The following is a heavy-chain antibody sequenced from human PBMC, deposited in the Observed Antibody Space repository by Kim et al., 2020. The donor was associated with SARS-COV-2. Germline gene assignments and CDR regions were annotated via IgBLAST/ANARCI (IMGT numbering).Heavy chain of an antibody. J-gene: IGHJ4*01. Sequence: GGSLRLSCAASGFTFSNYGMHWVRQAPGKGLEWVAVIWYDGRNKYYADSVKGRFTISRDNSKHTLSLQMNSLRAEDTAMYYCARDLPPSATQGERDYFD. CDR3: ARDLPPSATQGERDYFD. CDR2: IWYDGRNK. D-gene: IGHD3-16*01. CDR1: GFTFSNYG. V-gene: IGHV3-33*01.